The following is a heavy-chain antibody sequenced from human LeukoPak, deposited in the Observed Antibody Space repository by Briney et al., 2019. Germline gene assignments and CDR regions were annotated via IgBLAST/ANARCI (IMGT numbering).Heavy chain of an antibody. CDR2: IYYSGST. CDR1: NGSINFVSYY. V-gene: IGHV4-61*01. Sequence: SETLSLTCTVSNGSINFVSYYWSWIRQPPGKGLEWIGYIYYSGSTNYNPSLKSRVTISVDTSKNQFSLKLSSVTAADTAVYYCARDRVEMATIHYFDYWGQGTLVTVSS. CDR3: ARDRVEMATIHYFDY. J-gene: IGHJ4*02. D-gene: IGHD5-24*01.